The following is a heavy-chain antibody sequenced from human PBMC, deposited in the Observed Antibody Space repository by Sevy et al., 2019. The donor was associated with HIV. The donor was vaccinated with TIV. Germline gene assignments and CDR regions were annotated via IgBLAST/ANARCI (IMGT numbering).Heavy chain of an antibody. D-gene: IGHD6-13*01. V-gene: IGHV4-39*01. CDR1: GGSISSSSYY. Sequence: SETLSLTCTVSGGSISSSSYYWGWIRQPPGKGLEWIGSIYYSGSTYYNPSLKSRVTISVGTSKNQFSLKLSSVTAADTAVYYCARPIAAAVASPFDYWGQGTLVTVSS. J-gene: IGHJ4*02. CDR2: IYYSGST. CDR3: ARPIAAAVASPFDY.